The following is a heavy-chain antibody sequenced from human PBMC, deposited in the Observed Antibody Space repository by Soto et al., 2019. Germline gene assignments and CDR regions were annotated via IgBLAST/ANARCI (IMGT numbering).Heavy chain of an antibody. CDR1: GGSISSSSYY. D-gene: IGHD1-7*01. Sequence: QLQLQESGPGLVKPSETLSLTCTVSGGSISSSSYYWGWIRQPPGKGLEWIGSIYYSGSTYYNPSLKSRVTISVDTSKNQFSLKLSSVTAADTAVYYCARLEISQDGTIFSRDYWGQGTLVTVSS. CDR3: ARLEISQDGTIFSRDY. V-gene: IGHV4-39*01. CDR2: IYYSGST. J-gene: IGHJ4*02.